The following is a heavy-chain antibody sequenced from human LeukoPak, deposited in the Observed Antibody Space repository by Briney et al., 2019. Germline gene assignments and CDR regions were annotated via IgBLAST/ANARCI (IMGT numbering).Heavy chain of an antibody. CDR2: IIPILGIA. V-gene: IGHV1-69*04. J-gene: IGHJ4*02. D-gene: IGHD6-13*01. CDR1: GGTFSSYA. CDR3: ARDRGWGSSRPNLGY. Sequence: SVKLSCKASGGTFSSYAISWVRQAPGQGLEWMGRIIPILGIANYAQKFQGRVTITADKSTSTAYMELSRLRSEATAVYYCARDRGWGSSRPNLGYWGQGTLVTVSS.